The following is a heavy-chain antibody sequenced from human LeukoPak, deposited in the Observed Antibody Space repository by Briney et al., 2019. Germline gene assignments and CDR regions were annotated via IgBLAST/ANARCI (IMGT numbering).Heavy chain of an antibody. V-gene: IGHV3-74*01. CDR2: INNDGSST. CDR1: GFTFSSYW. J-gene: IGHJ4*02. CDR3: AREGSQSASATYPGND. Sequence: GGCLRLSCGASGFTFSSYWMHWVRQAPGKGLVWVSRINNDGSSTSYADSVQGRFTISRDNAKNSLYLQMNRLRAEDTAVYHCAREGSQSASATYPGNDWGQGTLVTVSS. D-gene: IGHD3-10*01.